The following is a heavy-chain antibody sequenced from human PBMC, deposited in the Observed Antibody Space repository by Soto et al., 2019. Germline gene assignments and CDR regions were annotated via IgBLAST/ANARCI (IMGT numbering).Heavy chain of an antibody. J-gene: IGHJ4*02. V-gene: IGHV3-23*01. D-gene: IGHD5-18*01. CDR2: VSGSGSSP. CDR1: WFNFGSYA. CDR3: VKGKESGYRGAFDS. Sequence: QPGGSLRLSCAATWFNFGSYAMGWVRQAPGKGLEWVSGVSGSGSSPYYADSVKGRLTISKDKSKNTLYLDLNNLRSEDTAVYFCVKGKESGYRGAFDSWGQGTMVTVSS.